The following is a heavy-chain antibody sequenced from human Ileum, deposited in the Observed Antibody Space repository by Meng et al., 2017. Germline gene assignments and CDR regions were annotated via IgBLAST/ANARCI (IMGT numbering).Heavy chain of an antibody. CDR3: TRGGFGYSVPFDF. CDR2: SYYDGSS. J-gene: IGHJ4*02. V-gene: IGHV4-31*03. Sequence: QVQLQESGPGLVKPSQTLSLTCRVSGASLSTGGYYWGWIRQQPGKGLEWIGYSYYDGSSYYNPSLKSRPIISLDASKSQFSLRLTSMTAADTAIYYCTRGGFGYSVPFDFWAREPWSPSPQ. CDR1: GASLSTGGYY. D-gene: IGHD5/OR15-5a*01.